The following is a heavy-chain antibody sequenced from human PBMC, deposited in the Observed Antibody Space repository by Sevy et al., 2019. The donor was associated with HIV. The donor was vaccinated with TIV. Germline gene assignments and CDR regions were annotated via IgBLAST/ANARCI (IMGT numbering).Heavy chain of an antibody. J-gene: IGHJ4*02. V-gene: IGHV1-18*01. CDR3: ARDTREKSFDY. CDR2: MNTYNGNT. Sequence: ASVKVSCKASGYTFSGYSISWVRQAPGQGLEWMGWMNTYNGNTKYSQKVQGRGTMTTDTSTSTAYMELRGLRSDDTAVYYCARDTREKSFDYWGQGTLVTVSS. CDR1: GYTFSGYS.